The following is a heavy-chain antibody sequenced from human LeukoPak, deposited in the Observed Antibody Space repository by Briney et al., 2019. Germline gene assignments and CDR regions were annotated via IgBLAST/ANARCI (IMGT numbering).Heavy chain of an antibody. CDR2: ISAYNGNT. J-gene: IGHJ5*02. CDR1: GYTFTSYG. V-gene: IGHV1-18*01. CDR3: ARDGAAAGTWCHP. Sequence: GASVTVSCKASGYTFTSYGISWVRQAPGQGLEWMGWISAYNGNTNYAQKLQGRVTMNTDTSTSTSYMELRSVRSDDTAVYYCARDGAAAGTWCHPWGQGPLVSVPS. D-gene: IGHD6-13*01.